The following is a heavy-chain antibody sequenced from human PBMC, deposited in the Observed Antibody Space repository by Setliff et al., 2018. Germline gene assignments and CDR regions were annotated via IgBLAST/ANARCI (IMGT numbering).Heavy chain of an antibody. V-gene: IGHV3-21*01. CDR3: ARDWAFPGSLDF. J-gene: IGHJ4*02. D-gene: IGHD3-10*01. CDR2: ISSSGDYV. Sequence: SCAASGFAFSSYTINWVRQAPGKGLEWVSSISSSGDYVYYADSVMGRFTISRDNAKNSLFLQMNSLKAEDTAMYYCARDWAFPGSLDFWGQGTLVTVSS. CDR1: GFAFSSYT.